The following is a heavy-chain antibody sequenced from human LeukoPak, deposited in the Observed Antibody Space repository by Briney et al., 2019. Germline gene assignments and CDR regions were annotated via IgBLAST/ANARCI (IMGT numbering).Heavy chain of an antibody. CDR3: AKPLLVGATRPDAFDI. CDR2: IWYDGSNK. J-gene: IGHJ3*02. CDR1: GFTFSSYG. D-gene: IGHD1-26*01. V-gene: IGHV3-33*06. Sequence: PGGSLRLSCAASGFTFSSYGMHWVRQAPGKGLEWVAVIWYDGSNKYYADSVKGRFTISRDNSKNTLYLQMNSLRAEDTAVYYCAKPLLVGATRPDAFDIWGQGTMVTVSS.